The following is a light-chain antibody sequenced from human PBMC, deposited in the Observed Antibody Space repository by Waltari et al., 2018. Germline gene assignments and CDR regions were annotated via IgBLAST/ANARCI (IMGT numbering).Light chain of an antibody. Sequence: EIVMTQSPATLSVSPGERATLSCRASQSIRSNLAWYQQKPGQAPRLLIYGASTRATGIPARCSGSGSGTEITLTISSLQSEDFAIYYCQQYNNWPLYTFGQGTKLEIK. CDR1: QSIRSN. CDR3: QQYNNWPLYT. V-gene: IGKV3-15*01. J-gene: IGKJ2*01. CDR2: GAS.